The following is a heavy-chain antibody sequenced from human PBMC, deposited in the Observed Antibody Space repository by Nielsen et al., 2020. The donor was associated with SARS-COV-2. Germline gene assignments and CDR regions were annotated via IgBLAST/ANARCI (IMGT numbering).Heavy chain of an antibody. J-gene: IGHJ4*02. CDR2: ISNRKSGSVI. CDR3: ASSGWLDY. D-gene: IGHD6-19*01. V-gene: IGHV3-11*04. Sequence: WIRQPPGKGLEWISYISNRKSGSVIYYADSVKGRFAISRDNDKNSLYLQMNSLRAEDTAIYYCASSGWLDYWGQGTLVTVSS.